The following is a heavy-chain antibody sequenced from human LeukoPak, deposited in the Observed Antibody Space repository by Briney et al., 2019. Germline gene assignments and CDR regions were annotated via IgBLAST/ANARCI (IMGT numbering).Heavy chain of an antibody. CDR2: INHSGST. J-gene: IGHJ4*02. CDR3: ARGPYRDGYNFDY. CDR1: GGSFSGYY. V-gene: IGHV4-34*01. Sequence: SETLSVTCAVYGGSFSGYYWSWIRQPPGKGLEWIGEINHSGSTNYNPSLKSRVTISVDTSKNQFSLKLSSVTAADTAVYYCARGPYRDGYNFDYWGQGTLVTVSS. D-gene: IGHD5-24*01.